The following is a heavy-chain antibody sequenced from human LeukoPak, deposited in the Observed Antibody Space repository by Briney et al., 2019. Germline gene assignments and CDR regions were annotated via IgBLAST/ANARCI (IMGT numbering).Heavy chain of an antibody. CDR1: GFTFSSYA. CDR3: AKGNDFWSGYIDY. Sequence: PGGSLRLSCAASGFTFSSYAMSWVRQAPGKGLEWVSAISGSGGSTYYADSVKGRFTISRDNSKNTLYLQVNSLRAEDTAVYYCAKGNDFWSGYIDYWGQGTLVTVSS. V-gene: IGHV3-23*01. J-gene: IGHJ4*02. D-gene: IGHD3-3*01. CDR2: ISGSGGST.